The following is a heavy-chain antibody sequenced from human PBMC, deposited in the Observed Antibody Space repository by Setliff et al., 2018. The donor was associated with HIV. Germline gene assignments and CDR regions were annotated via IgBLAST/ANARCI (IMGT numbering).Heavy chain of an antibody. D-gene: IGHD3-22*01. CDR2: IYPNGSP. V-gene: IGHV4-4*08. Sequence: SETLSLTCTVSGGSINNYYWSWIRQPPGRGLEWIGYIYPNGSPDYPSGNIVYNPSFRSRVTLSLDTSKNQFSLKLSSVTAADTAVYYCASSDSPDYYYYYYMDVWGKGTTVTVSS. CDR3: ASSDSPDYYYYYYMDV. CDR1: GGSINNYY. J-gene: IGHJ6*03.